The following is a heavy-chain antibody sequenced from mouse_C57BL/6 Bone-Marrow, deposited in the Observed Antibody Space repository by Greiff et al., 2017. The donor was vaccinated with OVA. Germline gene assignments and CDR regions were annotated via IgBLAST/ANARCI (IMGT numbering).Heavy chain of an antibody. CDR2: ISRGGSYT. Sequence: EVMLVESGGDLVKPGGSLKLSCAASGFTFSSYGMSWVRQTPDKRLEWVATISRGGSYTYYPDSVQGRFTISRDNAKNTLYLQMSSLKSEDKAMYYCARREDYSFDYWGQGTTLTVSS. CDR3: ARREDYSFDY. V-gene: IGHV5-6*02. CDR1: GFTFSSYG. J-gene: IGHJ2*01.